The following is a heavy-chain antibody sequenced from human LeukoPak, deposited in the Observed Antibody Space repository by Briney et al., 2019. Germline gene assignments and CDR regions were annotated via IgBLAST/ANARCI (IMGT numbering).Heavy chain of an antibody. CDR3: ARDVGITMVRGVPDP. Sequence: SETLSLTCTVSGGSISSYYWSWIRQPPGKGLEWIGNTHYSGSTNHNPSLKSRVTISVDTSKNQFSLKLSSVTAADTAVYYCARDVGITMVRGVPDPWGQGTLVTVSS. CDR2: THYSGST. V-gene: IGHV4-59*12. J-gene: IGHJ5*02. CDR1: GGSISSYY. D-gene: IGHD3-10*01.